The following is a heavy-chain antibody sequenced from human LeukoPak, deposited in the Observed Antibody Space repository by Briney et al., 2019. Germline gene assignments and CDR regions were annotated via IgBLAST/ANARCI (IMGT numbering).Heavy chain of an antibody. CDR1: GGSFSGYY. V-gene: IGHV4-30-4*08. J-gene: IGHJ3*02. CDR2: IYYSGNT. Sequence: PSETLSLTCAVYGGSFSGYYWSWIRQPPGKGLEWIGYIYYSGNTYYNPSLKSRVTISVDRSKNQFSLKQSSVTAADTAVYYCARATITMAVGVPADAFDIWGQGTMVTVSS. D-gene: IGHD3-22*01. CDR3: ARATITMAVGVPADAFDI.